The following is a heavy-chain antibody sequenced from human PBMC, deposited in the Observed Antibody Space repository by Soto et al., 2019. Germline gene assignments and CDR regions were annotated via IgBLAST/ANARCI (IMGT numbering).Heavy chain of an antibody. V-gene: IGHV3-23*01. CDR1: GFTFSSYA. Sequence: EVQLLESGGGLVQPGGSLRLSCAVSGFTFSSYAMSWVRQAPGKGLEWVSAISGGGGSTYYADSVRGRFSISKDKSRNTLYLQMDNLRVEDTAIYSCAKDVRYSSSWYSLDSWGQGTLVIVSS. J-gene: IGHJ4*02. CDR3: AKDVRYSSSWYSLDS. D-gene: IGHD6-13*01. CDR2: ISGGGGST.